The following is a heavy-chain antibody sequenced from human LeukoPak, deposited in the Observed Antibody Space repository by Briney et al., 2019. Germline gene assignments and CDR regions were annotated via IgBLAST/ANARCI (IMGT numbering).Heavy chain of an antibody. V-gene: IGHV4-59*01. CDR2: IYYSGST. CDR1: GGSISSYY. J-gene: IGHJ4*02. D-gene: IGHD3-3*01. CDR3: ARYDFNKYFDY. Sequence: SETLSLTCTVSGGSISSYYWSWVRQPPGKGLEWIGYIYYSGSTNYNPSLKSRVTMSVDTSKNQFSLKLTSVTAADTAVYYCARYDFNKYFDYWGQGTLVTVSS.